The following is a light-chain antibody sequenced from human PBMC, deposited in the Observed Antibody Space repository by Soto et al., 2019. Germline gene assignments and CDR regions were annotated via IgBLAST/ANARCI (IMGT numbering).Light chain of an antibody. CDR2: KDS. CDR3: YSAADNKGV. V-gene: IGLV3-27*01. J-gene: IGLJ3*02. CDR1: VLAKKY. Sequence: SYELTQPSSVSVSPVQTARITCSGAVLAKKYARWFQQKPGQAPVLVIYKDSERPSGIPERFSGSSSGTTVTLTISGAQVEDEADYYCYSAADNKGVFGGGTKVTVL.